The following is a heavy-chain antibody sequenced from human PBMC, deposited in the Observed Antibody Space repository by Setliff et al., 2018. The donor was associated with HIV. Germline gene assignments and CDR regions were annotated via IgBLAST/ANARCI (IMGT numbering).Heavy chain of an antibody. D-gene: IGHD6-13*01. CDR3: ARSGYSSSWYLDYYYYYGMDV. Sequence: ASVKVSCKASGYIFTDYYMHWVRQAPGQELGWMGRINPNSGGTNYAQKFQGRVTMTRDTSISTAYMELSRLRSDDTAVYYCARSGYSSSWYLDYYYYYGMDVWGQGTTVTVSS. CDR2: INPNSGGT. J-gene: IGHJ6*02. V-gene: IGHV1-2*06. CDR1: GYIFTDYY.